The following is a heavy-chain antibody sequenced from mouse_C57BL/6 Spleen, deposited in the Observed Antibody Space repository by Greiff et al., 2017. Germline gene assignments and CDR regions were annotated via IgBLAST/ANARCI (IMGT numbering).Heavy chain of an antibody. J-gene: IGHJ2*01. Sequence: EVMLVESGGGLVKPGGSLKLSCAASGFTFSSYAMSWVRQTPEKRLEWVATISDGGSYTYYTDNVKGRFTISRDNAKNNLYLQMSHLKSEDTAMYYCARDGSRRDFDYWGQGTTLTVSS. V-gene: IGHV5-4*01. CDR2: ISDGGSYT. CDR3: ARDGSRRDFDY. CDR1: GFTFSSYA.